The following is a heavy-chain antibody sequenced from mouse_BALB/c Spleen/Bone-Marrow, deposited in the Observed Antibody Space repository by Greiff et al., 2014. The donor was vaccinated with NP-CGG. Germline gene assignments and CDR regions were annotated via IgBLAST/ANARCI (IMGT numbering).Heavy chain of an antibody. CDR1: GFTFSSYA. J-gene: IGHJ3*01. D-gene: IGHD1-1*01. CDR2: ISRGGTT. Sequence: DVKLVESGGGLVKPGGSLKLSCAASGFTFSSYAMSWVRQTPVKRLEWVASISRGGTTYYPDSVKGRFTISRDNARNILYLQVSGLRSEDTAMYYCARNYYGTFAYWGQGTLVTVSA. V-gene: IGHV5-6-5*01. CDR3: ARNYYGTFAY.